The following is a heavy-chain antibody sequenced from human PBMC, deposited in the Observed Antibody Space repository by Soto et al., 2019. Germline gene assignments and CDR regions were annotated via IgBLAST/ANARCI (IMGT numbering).Heavy chain of an antibody. CDR2: ISAYNGNT. CDR3: ARDRDYYYDSSGYCLGY. V-gene: IGHV1-18*01. J-gene: IGHJ4*02. D-gene: IGHD3-22*01. CDR1: GYTFTSYG. Sequence: QVQLVQSGAEVKKPGASLKVSCKASGYTFTSYGISWVRQAPGQGLEWMGWISAYNGNTNYAQKLQGRVTMTTDTSTSTAYMEPRSLRSDDTAVYYCARDRDYYYDSSGYCLGYWGQGTLVTVSS.